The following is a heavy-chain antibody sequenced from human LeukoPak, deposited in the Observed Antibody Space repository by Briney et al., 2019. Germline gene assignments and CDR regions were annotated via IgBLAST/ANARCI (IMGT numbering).Heavy chain of an antibody. CDR3: ARDPLDISRWANAFDI. D-gene: IGHD2-2*03. CDR2: MSYNGNK. J-gene: IGHJ3*02. V-gene: IGHV3-30*03. Sequence: PGGSLRLSCAASEFTFSSYWMSWVRQAPGKALEWVAFMSYNGNKKYGDSVKGRFTISRDNAKNTLHLQMNGLRPDDTAVYYCARDPLDISRWANAFDIWGQGTMVTVSS. CDR1: EFTFSSYW.